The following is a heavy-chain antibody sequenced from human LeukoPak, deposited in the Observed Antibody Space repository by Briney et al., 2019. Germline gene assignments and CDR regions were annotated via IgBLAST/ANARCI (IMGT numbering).Heavy chain of an antibody. D-gene: IGHD1-14*01. CDR1: GFTFSTYW. CDR2: IKQDGSEK. V-gene: IGHV3-7*01. Sequence: GGSLRLSCAAAGFTFSTYWMSWVRQAPGKGLEWVANIKQDGSEKYYVDSVKDRFTISRDNAKNSLYLQMNSLRVEDTAVYYCARNVYRTFDSWDQGTLVTVSS. J-gene: IGHJ4*02. CDR3: ARNVYRTFDS.